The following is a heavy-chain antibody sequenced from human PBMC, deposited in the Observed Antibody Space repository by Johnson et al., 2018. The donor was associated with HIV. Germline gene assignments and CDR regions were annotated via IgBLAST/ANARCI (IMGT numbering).Heavy chain of an antibody. V-gene: IGHV3-30-3*01. CDR2: MSYDGVKK. CDR1: GFSFNRFA. D-gene: IGHD3-22*01. CDR3: AKDLAYGSSGYCPSCYVYHI. Sequence: VESGGGVVRPGRSLRLSCAGFGFSFNRFAIHWFRQAPGKGLEWVALMSYDGVKKYYADSVKGRFTISRDTSKNTLYLQMNSLRAEDTALYNCAKDLAYGSSGYCPSCYVYHIWGQGTMVTIYS. J-gene: IGHJ3*02.